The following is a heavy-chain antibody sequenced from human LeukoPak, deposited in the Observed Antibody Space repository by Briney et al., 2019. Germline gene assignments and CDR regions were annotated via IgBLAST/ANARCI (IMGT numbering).Heavy chain of an antibody. CDR1: GFSFRHYA. J-gene: IGHJ4*02. CDR2: LSFDGAHK. CDR3: VRARAGGLDY. D-gene: IGHD3-16*01. Sequence: GGSLRLSCAASGFSFRHYAVHWVRQAPGRGLEWVAVLSFDGAHKYYAESVKGRFTISKDNSNNTLFLQMDSLRLEDTALYYCVRARAGGLDYWGQGTLVTVSS. V-gene: IGHV3-30*04.